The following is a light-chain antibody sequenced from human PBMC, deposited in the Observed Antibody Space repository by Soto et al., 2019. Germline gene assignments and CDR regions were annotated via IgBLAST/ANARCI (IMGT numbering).Light chain of an antibody. V-gene: IGKV2-24*01. CDR3: QQYNSYSPET. CDR2: KIS. Sequence: DIVVTQTPLSSPVTLGQPAAISCRSSQSLVHSDGNTYLSWLQQRPGQAPRLLIYKISNRVSGVPDRFRGSGAGTDFTLTISSLQPDDFATYYCQQYNSYSPETFGQGTKVDIK. CDR1: QSLVHSDGNTY. J-gene: IGKJ1*01.